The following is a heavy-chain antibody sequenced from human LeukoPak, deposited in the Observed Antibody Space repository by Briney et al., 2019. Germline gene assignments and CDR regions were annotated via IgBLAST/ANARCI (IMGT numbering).Heavy chain of an antibody. V-gene: IGHV1-69*06. CDR1: GGTFSSYA. Sequence: GASVKVSCKASGGTFSSYAISWVRQAPGQGLEWMGGIITIFGTANYAQKFQGRVTITADKSTSTAYMELSSLRSEDTAVYYCARGRDYGDYLYYFDYWGQGTLVTVSS. D-gene: IGHD4-17*01. CDR2: IITIFGTA. CDR3: ARGRDYGDYLYYFDY. J-gene: IGHJ4*02.